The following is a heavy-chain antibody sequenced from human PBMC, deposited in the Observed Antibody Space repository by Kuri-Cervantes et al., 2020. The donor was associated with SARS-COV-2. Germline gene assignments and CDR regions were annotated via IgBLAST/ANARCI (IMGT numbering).Heavy chain of an antibody. Sequence: ASVKVSCKASGYTFTVYYIHWVRQAPGQGLEWMGWINPNSGGTRFAQKFQGRVSMTRDTSINTAYMELSSLRSDDTAVYYCARDLGAFDIWGQGTMVTVSS. J-gene: IGHJ3*02. CDR1: GYTFTVYY. CDR2: INPNSGGT. V-gene: IGHV1-2*02. CDR3: ARDLGAFDI.